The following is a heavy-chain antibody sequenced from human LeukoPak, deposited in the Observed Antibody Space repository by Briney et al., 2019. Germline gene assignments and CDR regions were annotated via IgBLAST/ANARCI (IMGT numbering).Heavy chain of an antibody. CDR3: ARDYD. Sequence: GGSLRLSCAASGFTFSNFWMNWVRQAPGKGLEWVAGIKQDGSETYYVDSVKGRFTISRDNAKNSLDLQMNSLRAEDTAVYYCARDYDWGQGTLVTVSS. V-gene: IGHV3-7*04. CDR1: GFTFSNFW. D-gene: IGHD3-16*01. J-gene: IGHJ4*02. CDR2: IKQDGSET.